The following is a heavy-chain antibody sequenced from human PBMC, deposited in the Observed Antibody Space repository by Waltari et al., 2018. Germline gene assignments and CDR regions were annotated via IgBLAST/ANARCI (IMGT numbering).Heavy chain of an antibody. Sequence: EVQLVESGGGLVQPGRSLRLSCAASGFTFDDYAMHWVRQAPGKGLAWVSGISWNSGSIGYADSVKGRFTISRDNAKNSLYLQMNSLRAEDTALYYCAKAPLYYYDSSGYLTGYFDYWGQGTLVTVSS. CDR3: AKAPLYYYDSSGYLTGYFDY. CDR1: GFTFDDYA. CDR2: ISWNSGSI. D-gene: IGHD3-22*01. J-gene: IGHJ4*02. V-gene: IGHV3-9*01.